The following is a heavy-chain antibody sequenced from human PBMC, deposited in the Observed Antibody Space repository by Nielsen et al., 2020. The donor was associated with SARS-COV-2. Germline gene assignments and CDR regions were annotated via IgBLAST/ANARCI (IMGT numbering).Heavy chain of an antibody. J-gene: IGHJ4*02. Sequence: ASVKVSCKASGYSLSSNAMSWVRQAPGQGLEWMGWINTNTGNPTYAQGFTSRFVFSLDTSVSTAFLEISSLKAEDTAVYYCARDRGDGYNSGLDYWGQGTLVTVSS. CDR2: INTNTGNP. CDR3: ARDRGDGYNSGLDY. V-gene: IGHV7-4-1*02. D-gene: IGHD5-24*01. CDR1: GYSLSSNA.